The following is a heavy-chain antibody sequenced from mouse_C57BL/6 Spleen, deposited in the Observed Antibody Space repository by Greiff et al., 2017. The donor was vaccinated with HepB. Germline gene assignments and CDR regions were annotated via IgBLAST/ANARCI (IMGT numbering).Heavy chain of an antibody. CDR1: GYTFTSYW. V-gene: IGHV1-72*01. Sequence: QVQLQQPGAELVKPGASVKLSCKASGYTFTSYWMHWVKQRPGRGLEWIGRIDPNSGGTKYNEKFKSKATLTVDKPSSTAYMQLSSLTSEDSAVYYCARGITTVVGPSWAMNYWGQGTSVTVSS. D-gene: IGHD1-1*01. CDR2: IDPNSGGT. J-gene: IGHJ4*01. CDR3: ARGITTVVGPSWAMNY.